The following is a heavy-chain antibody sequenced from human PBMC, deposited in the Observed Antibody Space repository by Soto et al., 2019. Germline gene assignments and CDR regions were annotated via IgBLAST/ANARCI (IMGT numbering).Heavy chain of an antibody. V-gene: IGHV3-21*01. D-gene: IGHD3-10*01. J-gene: IGHJ6*02. Sequence: EVQLVESGGGLVKPGRSLRLSCAASGFTFSSYSMNWVRQAPGKGLEWVSSISSSSSYIYYADSVKGRFTISRDNAKNSLYLQMNSLRAEDTAVYYCARVGPLVRTYGMDVWGQGTTVTVSS. CDR2: ISSSSSYI. CDR1: GFTFSSYS. CDR3: ARVGPLVRTYGMDV.